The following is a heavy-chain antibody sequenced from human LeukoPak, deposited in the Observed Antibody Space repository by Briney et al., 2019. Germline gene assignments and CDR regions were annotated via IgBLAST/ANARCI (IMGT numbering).Heavy chain of an antibody. J-gene: IGHJ4*02. Sequence: PGGSLRLSCAASGFTFSSYAMSWVRQAPGKGLEWVSGISGSGGSTYYADSVKGRFTISRDNSKNTLYLQMNSLRAEDTAVYYCAKGSRDSSGWYRDYWGQGTLATVSS. CDR1: GFTFSSYA. CDR2: ISGSGGST. CDR3: AKGSRDSSGWYRDY. D-gene: IGHD6-19*01. V-gene: IGHV3-23*01.